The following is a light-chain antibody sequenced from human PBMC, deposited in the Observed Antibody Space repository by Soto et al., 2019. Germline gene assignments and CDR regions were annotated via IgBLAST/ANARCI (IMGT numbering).Light chain of an antibody. Sequence: SVLTQPPSPSGAPGQSVTISCTGNSSDVGSYDYVSWYQQHPGKAPKLMIYEVSKRPSGVPDRFSGSKSGNTASLTVSGLQAEDEADYYCSSFAGYNNYVFGTGTKVTVL. CDR2: EVS. V-gene: IGLV2-8*01. CDR3: SSFAGYNNYV. CDR1: SSDVGSYDY. J-gene: IGLJ1*01.